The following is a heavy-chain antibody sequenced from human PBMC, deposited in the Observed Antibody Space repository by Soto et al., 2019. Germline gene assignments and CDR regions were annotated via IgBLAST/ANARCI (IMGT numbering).Heavy chain of an antibody. CDR3: ARVKGRIAARTFDY. CDR2: IYYSGST. V-gene: IGHV4-31*03. Sequence: SETLSLTCTVSGGSISSGGYYCSWIRQHPGKGLEWIGYIYYSGSTYYNPSLKSRVTISVDTSKNQFSLKLSSVTAADTAVYYCARVKGRIAARTFDYWGQGTLVTVSS. CDR1: GGSISSGGYY. D-gene: IGHD6-6*01. J-gene: IGHJ4*02.